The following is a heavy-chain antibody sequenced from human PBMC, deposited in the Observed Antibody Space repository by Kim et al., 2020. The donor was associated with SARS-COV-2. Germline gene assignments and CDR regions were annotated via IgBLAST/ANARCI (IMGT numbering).Heavy chain of an antibody. CDR3: ARGHYYGSGTYFLIYYYNLDV. V-gene: IGHV1-8*02. Sequence: ASVKVSCKTSGYTFINHDINWVRQATGQGLEWMGWMNPSSGQTGHARQFQGRVTMTRDSSTGTAYLELTSLRSEDTAVYYCARGHYYGSGTYFLIYYYNLDVWGQGTTVTVSS. CDR1: GYTFINHD. J-gene: IGHJ6*02. D-gene: IGHD3-10*01. CDR2: MNPSSGQT.